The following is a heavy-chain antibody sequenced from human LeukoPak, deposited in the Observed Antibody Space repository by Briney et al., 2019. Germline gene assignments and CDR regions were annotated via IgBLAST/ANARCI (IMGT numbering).Heavy chain of an antibody. Sequence: RAGGSLRLSCAASGFTFSSYAMSWVRQAPGKGLEWVSAISGSGGSTYYADSVKGRFTISRDNSKNTLYLQMNSLRAEDTAVYYWAGSGSGYSNYYFDNGGQGPLVTVPS. J-gene: IGHJ4*02. V-gene: IGHV3-23*01. CDR1: GFTFSSYA. CDR3: AGSGSGYSNYYFDN. CDR2: ISGSGGST. D-gene: IGHD6-13*01.